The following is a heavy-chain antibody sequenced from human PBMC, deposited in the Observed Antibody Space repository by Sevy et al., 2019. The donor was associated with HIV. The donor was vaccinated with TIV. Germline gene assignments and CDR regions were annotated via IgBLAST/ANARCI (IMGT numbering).Heavy chain of an antibody. CDR2: ISDSAYNK. J-gene: IGHJ4*02. D-gene: IGHD5-12*01. Sequence: GGSLRLSCAASGFTFSNYAMSWVRQAPGKGLEWVSGISDSAYNKYYADSVKGRFTIYRDNSKNSLYLQMNSLGAEDTAVYYCTKDEAYTVATSYYFDYWGQGTLVTVSS. V-gene: IGHV3-23*01. CDR3: TKDEAYTVATSYYFDY. CDR1: GFTFSNYA.